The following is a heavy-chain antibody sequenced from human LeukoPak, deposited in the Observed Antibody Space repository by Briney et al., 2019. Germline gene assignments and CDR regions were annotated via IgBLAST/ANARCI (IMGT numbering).Heavy chain of an antibody. CDR3: ARDGTTWLGYYYDSSGYYYFDY. CDR2: ISSSGSTI. V-gene: IGHV3-11*04. D-gene: IGHD3-22*01. Sequence: GGSLRLSCAASGFTFSDYYMSWIRQAPGKGLEWVSYISSSGSTIYYADSVKGRFTISRDNAKNSLYLQMNSLRAEDTAVYYCARDGTTWLGYYYDSSGYYYFDYWGQGTLVTVSS. J-gene: IGHJ4*02. CDR1: GFTFSDYY.